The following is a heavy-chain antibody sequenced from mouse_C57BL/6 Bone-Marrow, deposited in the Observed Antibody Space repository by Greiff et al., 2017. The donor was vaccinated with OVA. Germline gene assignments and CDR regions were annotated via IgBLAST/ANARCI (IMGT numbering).Heavy chain of an antibody. D-gene: IGHD4-1*01. CDR3: ARIYWDGAY. V-gene: IGHV2-2*01. Sequence: VQRVESGPGLVQPSQSLSITCTVSGFSLTSYGVHWVRQSPGKGLEWLGVIWSGGSTDYNAAFISRLSISKDNSKSQVFFKMNSLQADDTAIYYCARIYWDGAYWGQGTLVTVSA. J-gene: IGHJ3*01. CDR1: GFSLTSYG. CDR2: IWSGGST.